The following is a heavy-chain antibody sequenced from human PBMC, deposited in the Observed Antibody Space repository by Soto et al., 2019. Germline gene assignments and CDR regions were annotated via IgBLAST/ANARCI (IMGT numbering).Heavy chain of an antibody. CDR1: GGSFSCYY. CDR3: ARGEDV. J-gene: IGHJ6*02. CDR2: INHSGST. V-gene: IGHV4-34*01. Sequence: PSETLSLTCAVYGGSFSCYYWSWIRQPPGKGLEWIGEINHSGSTNYNPSLKSRVTISVDTSKNQFSLKLSSVTAADTAVYYCARGEDVWGQGTTVTVSS.